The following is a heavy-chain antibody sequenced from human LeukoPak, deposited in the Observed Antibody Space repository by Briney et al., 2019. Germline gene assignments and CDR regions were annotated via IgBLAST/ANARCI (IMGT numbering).Heavy chain of an antibody. CDR1: GYTFTGYY. V-gene: IGHV1-2*02. J-gene: IGHJ3*02. Sequence: GASVKVSCKASGYTFTGYYMHWVRQAPGQGLEWMGWINPNSGGTNYAQKFQGRVTMTRDTSISTAYMELSRLRSDDTAVYYCARGTAYTAMASDDAFDIWGQGTMVTVSS. CDR2: INPNSGGT. CDR3: ARGTAYTAMASDDAFDI. D-gene: IGHD5-18*01.